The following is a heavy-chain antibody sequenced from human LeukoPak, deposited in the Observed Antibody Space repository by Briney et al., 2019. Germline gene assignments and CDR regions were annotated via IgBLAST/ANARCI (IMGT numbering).Heavy chain of an antibody. D-gene: IGHD6-19*01. CDR3: ARGSYSSGWTDFDY. CDR2: IYSGGST. Sequence: GGSLRLSCAASGFTVSSNYMSWVRQAPGKGLEGVSVIYSGGSTYYADSVKGRFTISRDNSKNTLYLQMNSLRAEDTAVYYCARGSYSSGWTDFDYWGQGTLVTVSS. CDR1: GFTVSSNY. V-gene: IGHV3-53*01. J-gene: IGHJ4*02.